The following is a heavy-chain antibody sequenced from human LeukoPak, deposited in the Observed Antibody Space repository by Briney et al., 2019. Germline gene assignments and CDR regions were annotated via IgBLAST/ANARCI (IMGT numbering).Heavy chain of an antibody. CDR2: ISYDGSNK. J-gene: IGHJ2*01. CDR1: GFTFSSYA. CDR3: ARDSGWNDNPPGYFDL. D-gene: IGHD1-1*01. V-gene: IGHV3-30-3*01. Sequence: GGSLRLSCAASGFTFSSYAMHWVRQAPGKGLEWVAVISYDGSNKYYADSVKGRFTISRDNSKNSLYLQMNSLRAEDTAVYYCARDSGWNDNPPGYFDLWGRGTLVTVSS.